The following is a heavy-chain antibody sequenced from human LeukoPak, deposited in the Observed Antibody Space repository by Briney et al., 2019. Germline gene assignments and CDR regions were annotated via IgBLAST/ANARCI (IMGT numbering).Heavy chain of an antibody. Sequence: GGSLRFSCAVSGLTLSSYSMNWIRQAPGKGLEWVSSISSSSSYIYYADSVKGRFTISRDNAKNSLYLQMNSLRAEDTAVYYCASDPAATDAFDIWGQGTMVTVSS. J-gene: IGHJ3*02. CDR3: ASDPAATDAFDI. V-gene: IGHV3-21*01. CDR2: ISSSSSYI. D-gene: IGHD2-2*01. CDR1: GLTLSSYS.